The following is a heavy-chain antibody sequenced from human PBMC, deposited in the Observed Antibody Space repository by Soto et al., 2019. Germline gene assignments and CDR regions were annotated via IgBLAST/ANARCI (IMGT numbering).Heavy chain of an antibody. CDR2: IFHSGTT. CDR1: GEYISNGYY. CDR3: ARDSLNWNFDY. J-gene: IGHJ4*02. Sequence: ETLSLTCAVSGEYISNGYYWAWIRQPPGKWLEWIGSIFHSGTTYYNPSIKSRVTIAVDTSKNQFSLKLSSVTAADSAVYYCARDSLNWNFDYWGQGNMVAV. D-gene: IGHD1-20*01. V-gene: IGHV4-38-2*02.